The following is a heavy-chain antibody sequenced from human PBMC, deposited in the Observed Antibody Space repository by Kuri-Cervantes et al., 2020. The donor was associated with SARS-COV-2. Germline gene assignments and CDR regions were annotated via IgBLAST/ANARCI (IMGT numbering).Heavy chain of an antibody. V-gene: IGHV4-34*01. CDR3: ARLDYGDYYFDH. Sequence: GSLRLSCAVYGGSFSGYYWSWIRQPPGKGLEWIGEINHSGSTNYNPSLKSRVTVSVDTSKNQFSLKLSSVTAADTAVYYCARLDYGDYYFDHWGRGTLVTVSS. CDR2: INHSGST. D-gene: IGHD4-17*01. CDR1: GGSFSGYY. J-gene: IGHJ4*02.